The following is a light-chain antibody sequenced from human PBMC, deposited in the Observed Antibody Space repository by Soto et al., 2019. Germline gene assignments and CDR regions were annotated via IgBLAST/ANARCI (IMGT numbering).Light chain of an antibody. CDR2: EGS. CDR3: CSYSGSSAYVL. Sequence: QSVLTQPASVSGSPGQSITISCTGTSSDVGNYNLVSWYQQHPGKAPKLMIYEGSKRPSGVSNRFSGSKSGNTASLTISGLQAEDEADYYCCSYSGSSAYVLFGGGTKLTVL. J-gene: IGLJ2*01. V-gene: IGLV2-23*01. CDR1: SSDVGNYNL.